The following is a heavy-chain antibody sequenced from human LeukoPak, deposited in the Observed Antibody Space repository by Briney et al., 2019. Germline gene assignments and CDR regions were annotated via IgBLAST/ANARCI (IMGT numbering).Heavy chain of an antibody. J-gene: IGHJ6*02. V-gene: IGHV3-9*01. CDR3: AKQKELVTAIPGYYYGMDV. D-gene: IGHD2-21*02. CDR2: ISWNSGSI. CDR1: GFTFDEYA. Sequence: GRSLRLSCAASGFTFDEYAMHWVRQAPGKGLEWVSGISWNSGSIVYADSVKRRLPISRDNAKNTLYLQMDSLRAEDTALYYCAKQKELVTAIPGYYYGMDVWGQGTTVPVSS.